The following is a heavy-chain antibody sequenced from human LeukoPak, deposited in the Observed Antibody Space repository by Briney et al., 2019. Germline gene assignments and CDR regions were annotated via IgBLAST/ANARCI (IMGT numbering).Heavy chain of an antibody. CDR3: ARDWVAGVPFDAFDI. CDR1: GFTLSSYW. Sequence: GGSLRLACAASGFTLSSYWMSWVRQAPGKGLEWVANIKEDGSEKYYVDSVKGRFTISRDNAKNSLYLHMNSLTAEDTAMYYCARDWVAGVPFDAFDIWGQGTMVSVSS. D-gene: IGHD3-10*01. V-gene: IGHV3-7*03. J-gene: IGHJ3*02. CDR2: IKEDGSEK.